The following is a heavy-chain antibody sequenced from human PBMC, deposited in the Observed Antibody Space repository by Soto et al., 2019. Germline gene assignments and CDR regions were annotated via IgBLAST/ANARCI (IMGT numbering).Heavy chain of an antibody. CDR2: IDPSDSYT. Sequence: GESLKISCKGSGYSFTSYWISWVRQMPGKGLEWMGRIDPSDSYTNYSPSFQGHVTISADKSISTAYLQWSGLKASDTAMYYCARHPGASYYTCFDPGGKETLVTVPS. J-gene: IGHJ5*02. D-gene: IGHD1-26*01. CDR1: GYSFTSYW. V-gene: IGHV5-10-1*01. CDR3: ARHPGASYYTCFDP.